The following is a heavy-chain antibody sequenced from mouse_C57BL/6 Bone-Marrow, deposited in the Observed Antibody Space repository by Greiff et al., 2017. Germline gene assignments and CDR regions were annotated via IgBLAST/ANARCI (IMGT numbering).Heavy chain of an antibody. D-gene: IGHD2-4*01. CDR3: SRVGLRRGTRHVDV. Sequence: VQLQQSGAELVKPGASGKISCKASGYAFGSYWMTWVKQGPGKGLGWIGQIYPGVGGTNYNGKFKGTATLTADKSSSTAYMQLSSLTYEDSAVYFFSRVGLRRGTRHVDVWGTGTTVTVSS. CDR2: IYPGVGGT. V-gene: IGHV1-80*01. CDR1: GYAFGSYW. J-gene: IGHJ1*03.